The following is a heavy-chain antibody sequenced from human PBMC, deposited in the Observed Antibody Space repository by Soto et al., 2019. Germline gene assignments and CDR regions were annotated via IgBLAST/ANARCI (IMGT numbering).Heavy chain of an antibody. V-gene: IGHV3-23*01. D-gene: IGHD2-15*01. CDR2: ISGSGGST. CDR1: GFTFSSYA. Sequence: EVQLLESGGGLVQPGGSLRLSCAASGFTFSSYAMSWVRQAPGKGLEWVSAISGSGGSTYYADSVKGRFTISRDNSKNTLYLQMNSLRAEDTAVSYCAKGVVVVVAATIFDYWGQGTLVTVSS. J-gene: IGHJ4*02. CDR3: AKGVVVVVAATIFDY.